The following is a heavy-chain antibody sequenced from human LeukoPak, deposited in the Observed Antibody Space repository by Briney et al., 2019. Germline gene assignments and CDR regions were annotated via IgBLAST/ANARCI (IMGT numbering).Heavy chain of an antibody. CDR3: ARVLRTEIRYFDWLLYGDTNWFDP. CDR1: GGTFSSYA. CDR2: IIPIFGTA. D-gene: IGHD3-9*01. J-gene: IGHJ5*02. V-gene: IGHV1-69*06. Sequence: SVKVSCKASGGTFSSYAISWVRQAPGQGLEWMGGIIPIFGTANYAQKFQGRVTITADTSTSTAYMELRSLRSDDTAVYYCARVLRTEIRYFDWLLYGDTNWFDPWGQGTLVTVSS.